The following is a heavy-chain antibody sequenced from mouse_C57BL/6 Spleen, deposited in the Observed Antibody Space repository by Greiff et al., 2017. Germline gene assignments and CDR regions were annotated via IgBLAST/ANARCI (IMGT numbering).Heavy chain of an antibody. J-gene: IGHJ3*01. CDR1: GYTFTSYW. CDR3: ARGLRPSY. D-gene: IGHD1-1*01. CDR2: IYPSDSET. Sequence: VKLQQPGAELVRPGSSVKLSCKASGYTFTSYWMDWVKQRPGQGLEWIGNIYPSDSETHYNQKFKDKATLTVDKSSSTAYMQLSSLTSEDSAVYYCARGLRPSYWGQGTLVTVSA. V-gene: IGHV1-61*01.